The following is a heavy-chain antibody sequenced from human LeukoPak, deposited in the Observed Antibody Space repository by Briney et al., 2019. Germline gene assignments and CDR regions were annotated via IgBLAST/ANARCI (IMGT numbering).Heavy chain of an antibody. CDR3: ASPSDYFDY. CDR2: ISSSGSTI. D-gene: IGHD2-2*01. V-gene: IGHV3-48*03. Sequence: GGSLRLSCAASGFIFSSYEMNWVRQAPGKGLEWVSYISSSGSTIYYADSVKGRFTISRDNAKNSLYLQMNSLRAEDTAVYYCASPSDYFDYWGQGTLVTVSS. J-gene: IGHJ4*02. CDR1: GFIFSSYE.